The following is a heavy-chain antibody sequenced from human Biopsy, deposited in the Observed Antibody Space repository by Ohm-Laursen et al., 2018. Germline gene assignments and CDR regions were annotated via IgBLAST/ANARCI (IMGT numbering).Heavy chain of an antibody. J-gene: IGHJ3*01. CDR3: ASVVLGPTNDAFDL. CDR2: IYPGGST. CDR1: GDSISNYY. V-gene: IGHV4-4*07. D-gene: IGHD3-22*01. Sequence: SETLSLTCTVSGDSISNYYWSWIRQPAGKGLEWIGRIYPGGSTNYNPSLKSRVTMSVDTSKKQLSLGLRSVTAADTAMYYRASVVLGPTNDAFDLWGQGTMVVVSS.